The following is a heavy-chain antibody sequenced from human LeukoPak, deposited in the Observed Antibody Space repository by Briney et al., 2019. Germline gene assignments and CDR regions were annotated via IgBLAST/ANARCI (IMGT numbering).Heavy chain of an antibody. Sequence: GGSLRLSCAASGVTVSSNYMSWVRQARGKGLEWVSVIYSGGSTYYADSVKGRFTISRDNSKNTLYLQMNSLRAEDTAVYYCARSYSNYWSGYYYMDVWGKGTTVTVSS. V-gene: IGHV3-66*02. CDR2: IYSGGST. CDR1: GVTVSSNY. J-gene: IGHJ6*03. D-gene: IGHD4-11*01. CDR3: ARSYSNYWSGYYYMDV.